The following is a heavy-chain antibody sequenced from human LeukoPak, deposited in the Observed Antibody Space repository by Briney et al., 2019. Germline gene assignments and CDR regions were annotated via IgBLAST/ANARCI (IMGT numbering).Heavy chain of an antibody. J-gene: IGHJ5*02. CDR1: GGSISSSDYY. Sequence: SETLSLTCTVSGGSISSSDYYWSWVRQPPGKGLEWIAYIYYSGDPKYNPSLESRVTISVDTSKNQFSLKLRSVTAADTAVYYCAKVQAYFDPWGQGTLVTVSS. V-gene: IGHV4-61*08. CDR3: AKVQAYFDP. CDR2: IYYSGDP.